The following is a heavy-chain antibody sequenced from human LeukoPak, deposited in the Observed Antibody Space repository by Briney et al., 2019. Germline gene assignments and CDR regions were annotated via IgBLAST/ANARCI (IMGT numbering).Heavy chain of an antibody. V-gene: IGHV3-30*02. CDR1: GFTFSSYG. CDR3: AKDWAPHRAVVIKPFDY. D-gene: IGHD3-3*01. J-gene: IGHJ4*02. Sequence: GGSLRLSCAASGFTFSSYGMHWVRQAPGKGLEWVAFIRYDGSNKYYADSVKGRFTISRDNSKNTLYLQMNSLRAEDTAVYYCAKDWAPHRAVVIKPFDYWGQGTLVTVSS. CDR2: IRYDGSNK.